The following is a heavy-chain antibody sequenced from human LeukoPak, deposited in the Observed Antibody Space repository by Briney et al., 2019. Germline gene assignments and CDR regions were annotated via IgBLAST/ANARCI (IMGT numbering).Heavy chain of an antibody. D-gene: IGHD2-15*01. Sequence: PGGSLRLSSEGSGYTFNYYFMYWVRQAPGKELEWVAFIRYDGSIKYYADSVKGRFTISRDNSKNTVSLEMNSLGGEDTAVYYCAKGVVYVDVWGRGTTVTVSS. CDR3: AKGVVYVDV. CDR2: IRYDGSIK. CDR1: GYTFNYYF. V-gene: IGHV3-30*02. J-gene: IGHJ6*03.